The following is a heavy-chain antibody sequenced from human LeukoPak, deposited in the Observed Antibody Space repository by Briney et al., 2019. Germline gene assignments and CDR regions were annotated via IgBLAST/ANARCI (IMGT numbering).Heavy chain of an antibody. Sequence: SETLSLTCTVSGGSISSSSYYWGWIRQPPGKGLEWIGSIYYSGSTYYNPSLKSRVTISVDTSKNQFSLKLSSVTAADTAVYYCASLGATRHWGDFYMDVWGKGTTVTVSS. V-gene: IGHV4-39*07. D-gene: IGHD1-26*01. J-gene: IGHJ6*03. CDR1: GGSISSSSYY. CDR3: ASLGATRHWGDFYMDV. CDR2: IYYSGST.